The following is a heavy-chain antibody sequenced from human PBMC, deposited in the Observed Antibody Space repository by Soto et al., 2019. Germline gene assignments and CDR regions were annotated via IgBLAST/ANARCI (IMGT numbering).Heavy chain of an antibody. D-gene: IGHD3-10*01. CDR2: SSGSTI. V-gene: IGHV3-48*03. CDR1: GFTFGSYE. CDR3: GRTGGSGVSYYYFATDV. J-gene: IGHJ6*02. Sequence: EVQMVESGGGLVQPGGSLRLSCAASGFTFGSYEMNWVRQAPGKGLEWVSYSSGSTINYADSVKDRFTISRDNAKNPLYRQGDSLRAEDTAVYYCGRTGGSGVSYYYFATDVWGQGTTVTVSS.